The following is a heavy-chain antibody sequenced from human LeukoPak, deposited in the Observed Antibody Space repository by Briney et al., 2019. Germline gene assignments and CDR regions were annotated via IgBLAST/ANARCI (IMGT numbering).Heavy chain of an antibody. CDR1: GGSISSYY. CDR3: ARGVNSGYFDY. J-gene: IGHJ4*02. V-gene: IGHV4-59*01. D-gene: IGHD1-26*01. CDR2: IYYSGST. Sequence: SETLSLTCTVSGGSISSYYWTWIRQPPGKGLEWIGYIYYSGSTNYNPSLKSRVTISVDTSKNQSSLKLTSVTAADTAVYYCARGVNSGYFDYCGQGTLVTVSS.